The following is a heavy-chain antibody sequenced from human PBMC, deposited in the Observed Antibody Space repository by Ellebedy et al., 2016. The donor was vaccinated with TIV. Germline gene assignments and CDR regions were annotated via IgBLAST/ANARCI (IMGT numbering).Heavy chain of an antibody. V-gene: IGHV3-21*06. CDR2: ISSSSTYI. CDR3: GGPMVGVAGEIDY. Sequence: GGPLRLSXAASKFTFSRYSLNWVRQAPGKGLEWVSSISSSSTYIYYADSVKGRFTISRDNTKNSLYLQMNSLRAEDTDVYYCGGPMVGVAGEIDYWGQGTLVTVSS. D-gene: IGHD6-19*01. CDR1: KFTFSRYS. J-gene: IGHJ4*02.